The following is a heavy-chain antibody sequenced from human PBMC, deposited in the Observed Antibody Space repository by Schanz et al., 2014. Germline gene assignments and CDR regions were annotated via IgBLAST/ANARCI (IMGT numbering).Heavy chain of an antibody. D-gene: IGHD5-12*01. CDR3: ARDGGRDGYNLAFDV. V-gene: IGHV3-11*06. CDR2: ISHNTFYT. J-gene: IGHJ3*01. CDR1: GFTFTDYY. Sequence: QVQLVESGGGLVKPGGSLRLSCAASGFTFTDYYISWIRQAPGMGLEWVSYISHNTFYTDYADSVKGRFTISRDNAKNSVYLQMNPLRAEDTDIYFCARDGGRDGYNLAFDVWGQGTLVTVSS.